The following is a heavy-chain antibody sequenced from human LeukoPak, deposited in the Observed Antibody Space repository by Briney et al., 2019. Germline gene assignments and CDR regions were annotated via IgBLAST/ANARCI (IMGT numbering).Heavy chain of an antibody. V-gene: IGHV3-21*01. Sequence: GGSLRLSCAASGFTFSSYSMNWVRQAPGKGLEWVSSISSNSFHIFYADSVKGRFTISRDNAKNSLYLQMDSLRAEDTAVYYCTRDLASQPDYWGQGGLVTASS. CDR2: ISSNSFHI. CDR3: TRDLASQPDY. CDR1: GFTFSSYS. J-gene: IGHJ4*02. D-gene: IGHD1-1*01.